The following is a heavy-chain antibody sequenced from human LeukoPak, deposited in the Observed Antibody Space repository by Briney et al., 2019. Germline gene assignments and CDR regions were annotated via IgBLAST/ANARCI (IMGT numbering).Heavy chain of an antibody. J-gene: IGHJ4*02. CDR2: ISSSGGTTT. CDR1: GFTFSDYY. CDR3: ARVGQLAAAGTVDY. D-gene: IGHD6-13*01. Sequence: PGGSLRLSCAASGFTFSDYYMSWIRQAPEKGLEGVSYISSSGGTTTHYAESVKGRFTISRDNAKNSLYLQMNSLRVEDTAVYYCARVGQLAAAGTVDYWGQGTLVTVSS. V-gene: IGHV3-11*04.